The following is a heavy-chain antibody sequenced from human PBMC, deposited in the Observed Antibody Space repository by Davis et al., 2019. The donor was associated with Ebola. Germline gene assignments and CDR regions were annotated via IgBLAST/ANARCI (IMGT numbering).Heavy chain of an antibody. J-gene: IGHJ6*04. CDR3: AKSRLSFGVVKYHYGMDV. CDR2: ISGSGGST. CDR1: VITFSSYA. Sequence: GGSLRLSCTDSVITFSSYAMTWVRQAPGKGLEWVSAISGSGGSTYYADSVKGRFTISRDNSKKTLYLQMNSLRAEDTAVYYCAKSRLSFGVVKYHYGMDVWGKGTTVTVSS. V-gene: IGHV3-23*01. D-gene: IGHD3-3*01.